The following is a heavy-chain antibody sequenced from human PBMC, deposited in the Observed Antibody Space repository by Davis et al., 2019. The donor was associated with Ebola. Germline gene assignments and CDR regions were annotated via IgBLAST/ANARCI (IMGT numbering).Heavy chain of an antibody. J-gene: IGHJ6*02. CDR3: ARFGSYTYYGMDV. Sequence: QISCKASGYTFTSSAINWVRQATGQGLEWMGWMNPNSGNTGYAQKFQGRVTITRNTSIGTAYMELSSLRSEDTAVYYCARFGSYTYYGMDVWGQGTTVTVSS. CDR1: GYTFTSSA. CDR2: MNPNSGNT. V-gene: IGHV1-8*03. D-gene: IGHD1-26*01.